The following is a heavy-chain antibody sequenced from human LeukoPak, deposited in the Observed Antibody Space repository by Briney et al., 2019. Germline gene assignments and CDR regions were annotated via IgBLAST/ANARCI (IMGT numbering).Heavy chain of an antibody. CDR3: AREEYQWLRVFDY. Sequence: PGGSLRLSCAASGFTFSSYEMNWVRQAPGKGLEWVSYISSSGSTIYYAASVKGRFTISRDNAKNSLYLQMNSLRAEDTAVYYCAREEYQWLRVFDYWGQGTLVTVSS. CDR2: ISSSGSTI. D-gene: IGHD6-19*01. J-gene: IGHJ4*02. CDR1: GFTFSSYE. V-gene: IGHV3-48*03.